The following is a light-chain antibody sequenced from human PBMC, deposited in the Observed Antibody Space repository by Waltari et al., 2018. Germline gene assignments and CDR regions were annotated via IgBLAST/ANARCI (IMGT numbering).Light chain of an antibody. CDR2: AAS. CDR3: QQYYSFPQT. J-gene: IGKJ2*01. V-gene: IGKV1-8*01. Sequence: ATRLTQSPSSLSASTGDTVTITCRASQAIARYLAWYQLKPGKVPKLLIYAASTLQSRVPSRFTGSGSGTDFNITIAYLQSEDVATYYCQQYYSFPQTFGQGTKLEIK. CDR1: QAIARY.